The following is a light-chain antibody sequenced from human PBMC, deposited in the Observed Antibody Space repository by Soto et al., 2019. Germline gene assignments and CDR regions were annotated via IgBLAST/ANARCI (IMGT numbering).Light chain of an antibody. V-gene: IGKV3-15*01. J-gene: IGKJ4*01. CDR2: AAS. CDR3: QQYKDWPLT. Sequence: DIVVTQSPDTLSVSPGESATLFCRASQSVSSNFAWYQQKPGQAPRLLIYAASTRATGLPARFSGSGSGTEFTLTISSLQSEDFAVYYCQQYKDWPLTFGGGTKV. CDR1: QSVSSN.